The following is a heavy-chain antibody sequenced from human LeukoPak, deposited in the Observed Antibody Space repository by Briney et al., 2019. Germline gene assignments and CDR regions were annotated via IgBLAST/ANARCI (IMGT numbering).Heavy chain of an antibody. J-gene: IGHJ5*02. V-gene: IGHV4-4*07. CDR3: ARGWADDSSGYYYLEWFDP. D-gene: IGHD3-22*01. CDR1: GGSISSYY. CDR2: IYTSGST. Sequence: SETLSLTCTVSGGSISSYYWSWIRQPAGKGLEWIGRIYTSGSTNYNPSLKSRVTMSVVTSKDQFSLKLSSVTAADTAVYYCARGWADDSSGYYYLEWFDPWGQGTLVTVSS.